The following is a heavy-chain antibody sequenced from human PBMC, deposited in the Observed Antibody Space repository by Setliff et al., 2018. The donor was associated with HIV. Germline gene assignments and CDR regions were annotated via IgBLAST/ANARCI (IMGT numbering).Heavy chain of an antibody. CDR2: IHHGGST. D-gene: IGHD3-10*01. CDR1: GYSINSGYY. V-gene: IGHV4-38-2*01. J-gene: IGHJ4*02. CDR3: ARRADYDGSGSPFDY. Sequence: PSETLSLTCAVSGYSINSGYYWGWIRQPPGKGLQWIASIHHGGSTYYNPSLRSRVTISVDTSKNLFSLKLDFVTAADTAVYYCARRADYDGSGSPFDYWGQGTLVTVSS.